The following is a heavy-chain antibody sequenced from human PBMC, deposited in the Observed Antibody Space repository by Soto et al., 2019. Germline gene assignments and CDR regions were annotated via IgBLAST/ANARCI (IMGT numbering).Heavy chain of an antibody. J-gene: IGHJ6*02. CDR2: IYPGDSDT. CDR1: GYSFTSYW. CDR3: ARHVGDSSSWYYYYYGMDV. Sequence: GESLKISCKGSGYSFTSYWIGWVRQMPGKGLGWMGIIYPGDSDTRYSPSFQGQVTISADKSISTAYLQWSSLKASDTAMYYCARHVGDSSSWYYYYYGMDVWGQGTTVTVSS. D-gene: IGHD6-13*01. V-gene: IGHV5-51*01.